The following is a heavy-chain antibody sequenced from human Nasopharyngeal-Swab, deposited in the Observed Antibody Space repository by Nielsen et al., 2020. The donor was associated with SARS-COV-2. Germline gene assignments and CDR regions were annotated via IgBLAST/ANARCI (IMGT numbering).Heavy chain of an antibody. J-gene: IGHJ4*02. D-gene: IGHD3-22*01. CDR3: ARALYYYDSEAYFDY. CDR2: ISSSSSTI. V-gene: IGHV3-48*01. Sequence: GGSLRLSCAASGFTFSSYSMNWVRQAPGKGLEWVSYISSSSSTIYYADSVKGRFTTSRDNSKNTLYLQMNSLRAEDTAVYYCARALYYYDSEAYFDYWGQGTLVTVSS. CDR1: GFTFSSYS.